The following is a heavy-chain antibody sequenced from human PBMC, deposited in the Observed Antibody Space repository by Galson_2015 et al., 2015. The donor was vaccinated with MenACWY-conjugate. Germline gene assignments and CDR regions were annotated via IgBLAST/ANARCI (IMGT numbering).Heavy chain of an antibody. Sequence: SLRLSCAASGFTFSSYWMHWVRQAPGKGLVWVSRINPDGSATNYADSVKGRFTISRDNAKNTLYLQMNSLRAEDTAVYYCTRGATADSWGQGTLVTVSS. J-gene: IGHJ5*01. CDR3: TRGATADS. CDR1: GFTFSSYW. D-gene: IGHD2-15*01. V-gene: IGHV3-74*01. CDR2: INPDGSAT.